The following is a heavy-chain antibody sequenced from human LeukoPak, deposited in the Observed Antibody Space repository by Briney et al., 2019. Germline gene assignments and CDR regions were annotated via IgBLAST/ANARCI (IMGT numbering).Heavy chain of an antibody. J-gene: IGHJ3*02. CDR1: GYTFTSYA. V-gene: IGHV7-4-1*02. D-gene: IGHD2-15*01. Sequence: VASVKVSCKASGYTFTSYAMNWVRQAPGQGLEWMGWINTNTGNPTYAQGFTGRFVFSLDTSVSTAYLQISSLKAEDTAVYYCARDDHGYCSGGSCYLDAFDIWGQGTMVTVSS. CDR2: INTNTGNP. CDR3: ARDDHGYCSGGSCYLDAFDI.